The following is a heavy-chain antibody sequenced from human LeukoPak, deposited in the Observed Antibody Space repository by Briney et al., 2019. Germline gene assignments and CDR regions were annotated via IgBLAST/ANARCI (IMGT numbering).Heavy chain of an antibody. J-gene: IGHJ4*02. CDR2: INPNSGGT. D-gene: IGHD6-6*01. CDR3: ARGGRYSSSSQGATAY. CDR1: GYTFTGYC. Sequence: GASVKVSCKASGYTFTGYCMHWVRQAPGQGLEWMGWINPNSGGTNYAQKFQGRVTMTRDTSISTAYMELSRLRSDDTAVYYCARGGRYSSSSQGATAYWGQGTLVTVSS. V-gene: IGHV1-2*02.